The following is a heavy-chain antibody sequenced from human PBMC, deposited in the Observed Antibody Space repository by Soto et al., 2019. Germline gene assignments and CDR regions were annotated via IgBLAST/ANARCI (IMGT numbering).Heavy chain of an antibody. Sequence: QITLKESGPTLVKPTQTLTLTCTFSGFSLSTSGVGVGWIRQPPGKALEWLALIYWDDDKRYSPSLKSRLTITKDTSKNQVVLTMTNMDPVDTATYYCAHRTYCYPTSSAFDIWGQGTMVTVSS. V-gene: IGHV2-5*02. D-gene: IGHD2-21*01. CDR1: GFSLSTSGVG. CDR2: IYWDDDK. CDR3: AHRTYCYPTSSAFDI. J-gene: IGHJ3*02.